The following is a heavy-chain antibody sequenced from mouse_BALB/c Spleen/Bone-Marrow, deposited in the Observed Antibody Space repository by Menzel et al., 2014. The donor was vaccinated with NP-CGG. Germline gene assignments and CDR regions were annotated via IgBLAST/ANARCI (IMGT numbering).Heavy chain of an antibody. J-gene: IGHJ3*01. CDR1: GYTFTSYN. CDR3: GRSGRQDWLPY. CDR2: IYPGSGGT. D-gene: IGHD2-12*01. Sequence: QVQLQQSGAELVRSGASVKMSCKASGYTFTSYNMHWAHQTPGQGLEWIGYIYPGSGGTNYNQKFTGKATLTAVTSSSTAYMQISSLTSEDSAVYFCGRSGRQDWLPYWGQGTLVTVSA. V-gene: IGHV1-12*01.